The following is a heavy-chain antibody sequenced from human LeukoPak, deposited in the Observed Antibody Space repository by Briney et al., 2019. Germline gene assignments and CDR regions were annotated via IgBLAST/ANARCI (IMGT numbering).Heavy chain of an antibody. CDR3: AKDDSYGSYFDY. CDR1: GFTFSSYA. V-gene: IGHV3-23*01. Sequence: PGGSLRLSCAASGFTFSSYAMSWVRQAPGKGLEWVSAISGSGGSTYYADSVKGRFTISRDNSKNTLYLQMNGLRAEDTAVYYCAKDDSYGSYFDYWGQGTLVTVSS. D-gene: IGHD5-18*01. J-gene: IGHJ4*02. CDR2: ISGSGGST.